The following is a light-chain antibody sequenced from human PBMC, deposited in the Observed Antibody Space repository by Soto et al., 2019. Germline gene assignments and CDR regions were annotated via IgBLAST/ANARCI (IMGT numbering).Light chain of an antibody. CDR3: QSYDDSNVV. J-gene: IGLJ3*02. CDR2: EDN. CDR1: SGSIADNY. Sequence: FMLTQPHSVSESPVKTATISCTRSSGSIADNYVQWYQQRPGSAPTIVIFEDNRRPSGVPDRFSGSIDRSSNSASLTISGLKTEDEADYYCQSYDDSNVVFGGGTKVTVL. V-gene: IGLV6-57*04.